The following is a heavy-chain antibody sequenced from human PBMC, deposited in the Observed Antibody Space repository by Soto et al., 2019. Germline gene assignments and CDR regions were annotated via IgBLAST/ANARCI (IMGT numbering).Heavy chain of an antibody. CDR2: VYYSGST. J-gene: IGHJ5*02. CDR1: GASVNSENYY. CDR3: ARGVLRCLQWFDP. V-gene: IGHV4-61*01. D-gene: IGHD3-3*01. Sequence: SETLSLTCIVSGASVNSENYYWSWIRQPPGKGLEWIGYVYYSGSTNYNPSLKSRATISLDTYKNQFSLKMTSMTSADTAFYYCARGVLRCLQWFDPWGQGTVGTVS.